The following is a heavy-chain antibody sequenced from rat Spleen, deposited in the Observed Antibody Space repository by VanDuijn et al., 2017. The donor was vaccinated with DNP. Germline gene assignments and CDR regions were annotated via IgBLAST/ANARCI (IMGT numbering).Heavy chain of an antibody. CDR3: ARHRTIMPYYYAMDA. Sequence: EVQLVESDGGSVQPGRSLKVSCAVSGFTFSDYYMAWVRQAPAKGLEWVATLSYNGGTPYYRDSVKGRFPISRDNAQSTLYLQMDSLRSEDTATYYCARHRTIMPYYYAMDAWGQGASVTVSS. CDR1: GFTFSDYY. CDR2: LSYNGGTP. J-gene: IGHJ4*01. V-gene: IGHV5-7*01. D-gene: IGHD1-12*01.